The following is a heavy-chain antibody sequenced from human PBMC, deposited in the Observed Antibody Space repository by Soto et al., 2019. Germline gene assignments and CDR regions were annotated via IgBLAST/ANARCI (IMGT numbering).Heavy chain of an antibody. D-gene: IGHD3-22*01. CDR2: IYHTGTT. CDR3: ARGINYYDSSGDSWFDP. V-gene: IGHV4-59*12. CDR1: GGSISSYH. J-gene: IGHJ5*02. Sequence: PSETLSLTCTVSGGSISSYHWSWIRQPPGKGLEWIGYIYHTGTTYYNFSLESRVTISVDRSKNQFSLKLSSVTAADTAVYYCARGINYYDSSGDSWFDPWGQGTLVTVS.